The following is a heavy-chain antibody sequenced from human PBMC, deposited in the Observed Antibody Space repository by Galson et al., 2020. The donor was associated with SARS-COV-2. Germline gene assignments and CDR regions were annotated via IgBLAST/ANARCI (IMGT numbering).Heavy chain of an antibody. CDR1: GFTFSSYT. CDR3: ARERLEY. V-gene: IGHV3-48*04. Sequence: GGSLRLSCAASGFTFSSYTMNWVRQTPVKGLELVAYIRSSSGTIYYADSVKGRFTISRDNAKSSLYLQLNSLRVEDTAVYYCARERLEYWGQGTLVTVSS. CDR2: IRSSSGTI. D-gene: IGHD1-1*01. J-gene: IGHJ4*02.